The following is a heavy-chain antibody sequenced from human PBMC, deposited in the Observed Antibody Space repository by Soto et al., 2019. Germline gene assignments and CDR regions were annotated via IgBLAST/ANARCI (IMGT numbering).Heavy chain of an antibody. J-gene: IGHJ6*02. CDR3: ARTPPWRNMVRGVMANYYGMDV. D-gene: IGHD3-10*01. CDR1: CGSTSSGGYY. Sequence: SETLSLTCTVSCGSTSSGGYYWSWIRQHPGKGLEWIGYIYYSGSTYYNPSLKSRVTISVDTSKNQFSLKLSSVTAADTAVYYCARTPPWRNMVRGVMANYYGMDVWGQGTTVTVSS. V-gene: IGHV4-31*03. CDR2: IYYSGST.